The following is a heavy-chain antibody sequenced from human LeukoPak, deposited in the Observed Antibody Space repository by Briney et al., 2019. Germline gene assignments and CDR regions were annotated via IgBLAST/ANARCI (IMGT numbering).Heavy chain of an antibody. J-gene: IGHJ5*02. CDR1: GGSISSSNW. CDR2: IYHSGST. D-gene: IGHD2-21*01. V-gene: IGHV4-4*02. CDR3: ARRALLSWFDP. Sequence: SGTLSLTCAVSGGSISSSNWWSWVRQPPGKGLEWIGEIYHSGSTNYNPSLKSRVTISVGKSKNQFSLKLSSVTAADTAVYYCARRALLSWFDPWGQGTLVTVSS.